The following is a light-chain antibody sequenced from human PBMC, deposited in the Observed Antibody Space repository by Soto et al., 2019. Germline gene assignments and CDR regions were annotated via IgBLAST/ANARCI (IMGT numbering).Light chain of an antibody. Sequence: QSALTQPPSASGSLGQSVTISCTGTRSDIGGYNFVSWYRQSPGKAPQVVIDEVSKRPSGGPDRFSGSKSGNTASLTVSGLQADDEADDYCSSYAGSHTLIFGGGTKLTVL. CDR1: RSDIGGYNF. CDR2: EVS. CDR3: SSYAGSHTLI. J-gene: IGLJ2*01. V-gene: IGLV2-8*01.